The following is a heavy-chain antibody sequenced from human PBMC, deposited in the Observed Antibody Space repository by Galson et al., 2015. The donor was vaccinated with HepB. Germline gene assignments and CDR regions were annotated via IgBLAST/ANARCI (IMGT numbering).Heavy chain of an antibody. D-gene: IGHD6-19*01. CDR1: GFTFSSYG. CDR3: ANIAVAGIVDY. V-gene: IGHV3-30*18. CDR2: ISYDGSNK. J-gene: IGHJ4*02. Sequence: SLRLSCAASGFTFSSYGIHWVRQAPGKGLEWVAVISYDGSNKYYADSVKGRFTISRDNSKNTLYLQMNSLRAEDTAVYYCANIAVAGIVDYWGQGTLVTVSS.